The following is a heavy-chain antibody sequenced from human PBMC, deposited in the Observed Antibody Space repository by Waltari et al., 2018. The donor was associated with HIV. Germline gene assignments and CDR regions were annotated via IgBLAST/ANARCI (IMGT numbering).Heavy chain of an antibody. CDR3: SRARSGLWYFDL. Sequence: QVQLQQWGAGLLKPSETLSLTCAVYGGSFSGYYWSWIRQPPGRGLEWIGEINHSGSTNYNPSRKSRVTISLDASKNQFSLKLSSVTAADTAVYYWSRARSGLWYFDLWGRGTLVTVSS. CDR2: INHSGST. J-gene: IGHJ2*01. CDR1: GGSFSGYY. D-gene: IGHD6-19*01. V-gene: IGHV4-34*01.